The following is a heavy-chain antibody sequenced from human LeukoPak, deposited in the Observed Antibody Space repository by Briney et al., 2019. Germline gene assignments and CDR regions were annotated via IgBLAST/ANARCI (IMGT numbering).Heavy chain of an antibody. J-gene: IGHJ3*02. CDR3: ARWLGGYSGYDYLMSALDI. CDR2: IYPGDSDT. Sequence: GESLKISCKGSGYSFTSYWIGWVRQMPGKGLEWMGIIYPGDSDTRYSPSFQGQVTISADKSISTAYLQWSSLRASDTAMYYCARWLGGYSGYDYLMSALDIWGQGTMVTVSS. V-gene: IGHV5-51*01. CDR1: GYSFTSYW. D-gene: IGHD5-12*01.